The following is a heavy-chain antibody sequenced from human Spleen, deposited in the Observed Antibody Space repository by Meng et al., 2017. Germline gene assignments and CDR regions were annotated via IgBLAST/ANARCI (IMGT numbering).Heavy chain of an antibody. CDR2: ISSSGRTI. J-gene: IGHJ4*02. CDR1: GFTFSNAW. CDR3: VRSDVDDYGFFDY. D-gene: IGHD4-17*01. V-gene: IGHV3-11*01. Sequence: GESLKISCAASGFTFSNAWMSWIRQAPGKGLEWVSYISSSGRTIFYADSVKGRFTISRDNAKNSLFLQMNSLRVEDTAVYYCVRSDVDDYGFFDYWGQGTLVTVSS.